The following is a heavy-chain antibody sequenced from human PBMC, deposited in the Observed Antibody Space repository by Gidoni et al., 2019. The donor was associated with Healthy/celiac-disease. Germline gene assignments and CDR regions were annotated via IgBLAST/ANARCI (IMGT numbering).Heavy chain of an antibody. Sequence: QVQLVESGGGVVQPGRSLRLSCAASGVTLSSYGMHWVRQAPGKGLEWVAVIWYDGSNKYYADSVKGRFTISRDNSKNTLYLQMNSLRAEDTAVYYCARESGASGYYDSSGYYSPHFGYWGQGTLVTVSS. CDR2: IWYDGSNK. J-gene: IGHJ4*02. D-gene: IGHD3-22*01. CDR3: ARESGASGYYDSSGYYSPHFGY. CDR1: GVTLSSYG. V-gene: IGHV3-33*01.